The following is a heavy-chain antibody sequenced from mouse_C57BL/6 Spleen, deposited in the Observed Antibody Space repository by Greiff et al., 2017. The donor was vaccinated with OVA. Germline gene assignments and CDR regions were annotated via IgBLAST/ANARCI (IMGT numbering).Heavy chain of an antibody. CDR1: GYAFSRYW. J-gene: IGHJ2*01. V-gene: IGHV1-80*01. D-gene: IGHD2-5*01. CDR3: AGYSNYDGYFDY. Sequence: VKLMESGAELVKPGASVKISCKASGYAFSRYWMNWVKQRPGKGLEWIGQIYPGDGDTNYNGKFKGKATLTADKSSSTAYMQLSSLTSEDSAVYFCAGYSNYDGYFDYWGQGTTLTVSS. CDR2: IYPGDGDT.